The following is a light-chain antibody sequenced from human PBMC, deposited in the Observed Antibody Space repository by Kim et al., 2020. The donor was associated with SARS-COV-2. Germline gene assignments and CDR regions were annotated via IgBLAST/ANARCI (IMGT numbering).Light chain of an antibody. V-gene: IGLV10-54*04. CDR2: RNN. CDR3: SAWDDSLKAWV. J-gene: IGLJ3*02. Sequence: QTAKLTCTGNSNNIGDQGVAWLQQHQGHPPKLLSYRNNKRPSGIAERFSASRSGNAAFLTITGLQPEDEADYYCSAWDDSLKAWVFGGGTQLTVL. CDR1: SNNIGDQG.